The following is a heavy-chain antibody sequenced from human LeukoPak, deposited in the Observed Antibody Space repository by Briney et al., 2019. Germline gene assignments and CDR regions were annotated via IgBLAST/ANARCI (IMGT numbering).Heavy chain of an antibody. J-gene: IGHJ4*02. D-gene: IGHD3-3*01. CDR1: VGSISSYY. CDR3: AKESVFGVVEDY. CDR2: IYTSGST. Sequence: PSETLSLTCTVSVGSISSYYWSWIRQPAGKGLEWIGRIYTSGSTNYNPSLKSRVTMSVDTSKNQFSLKLSSVTAADTAMYYCAKESVFGVVEDYWGQGTLVTVSS. V-gene: IGHV4-4*07.